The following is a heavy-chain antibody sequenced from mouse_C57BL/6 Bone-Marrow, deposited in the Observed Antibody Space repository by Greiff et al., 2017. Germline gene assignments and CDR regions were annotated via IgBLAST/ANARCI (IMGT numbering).Heavy chain of an antibody. J-gene: IGHJ2*01. CDR1: GYTFTSYW. CDR3: AREDYYGSSPYYFDY. V-gene: IGHV1-53*01. CDR2: INPSNGGT. Sequence: QVQLQQPGTELVKPGASVKLSCKASGYTFTSYWMHWVKQRPGQGLEWIGNINPSNGGTNYNEKFKSKATLTVDKSSSTAYMQLSSLTSEDSAVYDCAREDYYGSSPYYFDYGGQGTTLTVSA. D-gene: IGHD1-1*01.